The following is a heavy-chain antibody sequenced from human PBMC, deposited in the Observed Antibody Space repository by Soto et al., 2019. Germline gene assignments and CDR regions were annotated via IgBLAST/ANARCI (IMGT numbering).Heavy chain of an antibody. D-gene: IGHD2-15*01. J-gene: IGHJ6*02. Sequence: SVKVSCKASGGTFSSYAISWVRQAPGQGLEWMGGIIPIFGTANYAQKFQGRVTITADESTSTAYMELSSLRSEDTAVYYCARAGVVAATGYYYYGIDVWGQGTTVTVSS. CDR2: IIPIFGTA. CDR3: ARAGVVAATGYYYYGIDV. CDR1: GGTFSSYA. V-gene: IGHV1-69*13.